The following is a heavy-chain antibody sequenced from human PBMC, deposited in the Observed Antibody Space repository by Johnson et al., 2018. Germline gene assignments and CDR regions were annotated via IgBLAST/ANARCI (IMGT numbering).Heavy chain of an antibody. Sequence: VQLVQSGGGLAKXGGSLRLSCAASGFSFSGYSMNWVRQAPGKGLEWVSSISRSSSLIYYADSLKGRFTISRDNAKNSLYLQMNSRRAEDTAVYYCARMYSTYFDSWGQGILVTVSS. CDR1: GFSFSGYS. CDR3: ARMYSTYFDS. J-gene: IGHJ4*02. V-gene: IGHV3-21*01. D-gene: IGHD4-11*01. CDR2: ISRSSSLI.